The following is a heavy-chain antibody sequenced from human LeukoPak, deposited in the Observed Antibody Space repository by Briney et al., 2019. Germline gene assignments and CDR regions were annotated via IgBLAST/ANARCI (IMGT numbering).Heavy chain of an antibody. V-gene: IGHV3-30*18. Sequence: GGSLRLSCAASGFTFSSYGMHWVRQAPGKGLEWVAVISYDGSNKYYADSVKGRFTISRDNSKNTLYLQMNSLRAEDTAVYYCAKASSHCSSTSCSSYYYYYMDVWGKGTTVTVSS. D-gene: IGHD2-2*01. CDR1: GFTFSSYG. J-gene: IGHJ6*03. CDR3: AKASSHCSSTSCSSYYYYYMDV. CDR2: ISYDGSNK.